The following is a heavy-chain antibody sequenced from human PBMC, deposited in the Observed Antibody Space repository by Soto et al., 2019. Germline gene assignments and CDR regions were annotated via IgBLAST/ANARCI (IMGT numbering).Heavy chain of an antibody. Sequence: ASVKVSCKASGYTFTSYAMHWVRQAPGQRLEWMGWINAGNGNTKYSQKFQGRVTITRDTSASTAYMELSSLRSEDTAVYYCARDVDTALSFHYWGQGTLVTVS. V-gene: IGHV1-3*01. J-gene: IGHJ4*02. CDR3: ARDVDTALSFHY. CDR1: GYTFTSYA. CDR2: INAGNGNT. D-gene: IGHD5-18*01.